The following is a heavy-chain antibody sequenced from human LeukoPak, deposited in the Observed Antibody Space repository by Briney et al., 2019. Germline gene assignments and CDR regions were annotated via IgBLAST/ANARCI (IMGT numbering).Heavy chain of an antibody. D-gene: IGHD2-15*01. CDR1: GGSISSYY. Sequence: SETLSLTCTVSGGSISSYYWSWIRQPAGKGLEWIGRIYTSGSTNYNPSLKSRVTMSVDMSKNQFSLKLSSVTAADTAVYYCARGECSGGSCSTHNYYYYYMDVWGKGTTVTVSS. CDR2: IYTSGST. J-gene: IGHJ6*03. V-gene: IGHV4-4*07. CDR3: ARGECSGGSCSTHNYYYYYMDV.